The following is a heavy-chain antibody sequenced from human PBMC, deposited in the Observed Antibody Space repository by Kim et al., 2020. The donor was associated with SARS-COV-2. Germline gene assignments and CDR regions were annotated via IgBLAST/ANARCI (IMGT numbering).Heavy chain of an antibody. Sequence: GGSLRLSCAASGFTFSDFEVNWVRQAPGKGLEWVSSISSPSDYIFYADSVKGRFTISRDNAKKSLFLHMNSLGAEDTAVYYCVSGRYAFDICGQGTLVTV. V-gene: IGHV3-21*01. D-gene: IGHD1-26*01. CDR1: GFTFSDFE. CDR3: VSGRYAFDI. J-gene: IGHJ3*02. CDR2: ISSPSDYI.